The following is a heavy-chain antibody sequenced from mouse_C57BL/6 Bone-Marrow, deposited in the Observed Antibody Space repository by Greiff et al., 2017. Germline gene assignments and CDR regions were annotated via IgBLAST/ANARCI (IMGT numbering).Heavy chain of an antibody. D-gene: IGHD2-2*01. CDR2: FYPGSGSR. Sequence: VQLQQPGAELVKPGASVKLSCKASGYTFTEYTIHWVKQRSGQGLEWIGWFYPGSGSRKYDEKFKDTATLTADKSSSTVYMELSILTSEDAAVYFCARHEDGYDEKPWFAYWGQGTLVTVSA. V-gene: IGHV1-62-2*01. J-gene: IGHJ3*01. CDR3: ARHEDGYDEKPWFAY. CDR1: GYTFTEYT.